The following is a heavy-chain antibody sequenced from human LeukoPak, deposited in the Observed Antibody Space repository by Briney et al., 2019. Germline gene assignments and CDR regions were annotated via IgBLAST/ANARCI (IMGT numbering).Heavy chain of an antibody. CDR2: ISSSSSYI. Sequence: GGSLRLSCAASGFTFSSYSMNWVRQAPGKGLEWVSSISSSSSYIYYADSVKGRFTISRDNAKNSLYLQMNSLRAEDTAVYYCARDNREYSSGWNWGQGTLVTVSS. CDR3: ARDNREYSSGWN. J-gene: IGHJ4*02. CDR1: GFTFSSYS. V-gene: IGHV3-21*01. D-gene: IGHD6-19*01.